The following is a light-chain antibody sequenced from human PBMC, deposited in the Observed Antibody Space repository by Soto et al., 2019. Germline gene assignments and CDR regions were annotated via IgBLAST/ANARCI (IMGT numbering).Light chain of an antibody. J-gene: IGLJ1*01. CDR3: CSYAGSSTPLI. Sequence: QSVLTQPASVSGSRGQSITISCTGTSSDVGNYNLVSWYQQHPGKAPKLTIYEVSKRPSGVSNRFSGSKSGNTASLTISGLQAEDEADYYCCSYAGSSTPLIFGTGTKVTVL. V-gene: IGLV2-23*02. CDR2: EVS. CDR1: SSDVGNYNL.